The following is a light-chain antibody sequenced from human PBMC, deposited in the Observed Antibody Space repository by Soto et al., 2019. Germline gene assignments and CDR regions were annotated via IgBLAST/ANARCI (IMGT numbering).Light chain of an antibody. CDR3: QRYDSLRT. CDR1: QSVSNNY. CDR2: GAS. J-gene: IGKJ1*01. Sequence: ESVLTQSPSTLSLSLGERATLSCRASQSVSNNYLAWQQQKRGQATRLLNYGASCRAAGIPDRFSGSGSRTDFTLTITRLEDEDSAKYYCQRYDSLRTFGQGTKVDIK. V-gene: IGKV3-20*01.